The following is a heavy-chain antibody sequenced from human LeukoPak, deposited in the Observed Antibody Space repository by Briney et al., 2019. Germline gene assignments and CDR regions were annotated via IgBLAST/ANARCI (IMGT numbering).Heavy chain of an antibody. J-gene: IGHJ4*02. CDR2: ISISGTTT. CDR1: GFTFSDYY. Sequence: GGSLRLSCAASGFTFSDYYMTWIRQTPGKGLEWVSYISISGTTTSYVDSVKGRFTISRDNTKNSLYLQMNSLRAEDTAMYYCARGTMASDFWGQGTLVTVSS. V-gene: IGHV3-11*01. CDR3: ARGTMASDF. D-gene: IGHD3-10*01.